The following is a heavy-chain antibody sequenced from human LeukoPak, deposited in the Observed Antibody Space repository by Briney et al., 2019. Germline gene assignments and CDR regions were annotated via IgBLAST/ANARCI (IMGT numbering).Heavy chain of an antibody. J-gene: IGHJ6*02. CDR1: GVSISSYY. V-gene: IGHV4-59*01. D-gene: IGHD3-22*01. CDR2: IYYSGST. CDR3: ARADYDSSGPYYGMDV. Sequence: SETLSLTCTVSGVSISSYYWSWIRQPPGKGLEWIGYIYYSGSTNYNPSLKSRVTISVDTSKNQFSLKLSSVTAADTAVYYCARADYDSSGPYYGMDVWGQGTTVTVSS.